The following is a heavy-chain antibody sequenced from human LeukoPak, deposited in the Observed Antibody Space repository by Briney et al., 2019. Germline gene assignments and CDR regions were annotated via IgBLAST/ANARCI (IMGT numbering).Heavy chain of an antibody. D-gene: IGHD3-9*01. CDR1: GFSLSSYA. V-gene: IGHV3-23*01. Sequence: GGSLRLSCAASGFSLSSYAMSWVRQAPGKGLEWVSGISGSGISTHYADSVKGRFTISRDKSKNTLYLQMNSLRVEDTAVYYCARAQYSDILTGPSDYWGQGTLVTVSS. CDR3: ARAQYSDILTGPSDY. J-gene: IGHJ4*02. CDR2: ISGSGIST.